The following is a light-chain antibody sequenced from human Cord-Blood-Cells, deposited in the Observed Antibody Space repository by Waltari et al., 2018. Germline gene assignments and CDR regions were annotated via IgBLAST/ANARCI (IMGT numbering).Light chain of an antibody. CDR2: WAS. J-gene: IGKJ4*01. Sequence: DSVSSQLPYSLSRSRGEWCTLKCTCSTSVLYSSNNKNYLAWYQQKPGQPPKLLIYWASTRESGVPDRFRGSGSGPDFTLTISSLQAEDVAVYHCQQYYSTPLTFGGGTKVEIK. V-gene: IGKV4-1*01. CDR3: QQYYSTPLT. CDR1: TSVLYSSNNKNY.